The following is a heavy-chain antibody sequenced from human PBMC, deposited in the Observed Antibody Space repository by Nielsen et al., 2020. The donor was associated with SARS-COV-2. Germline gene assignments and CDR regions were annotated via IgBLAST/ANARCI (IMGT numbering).Heavy chain of an antibody. Sequence: SLKISCAASGFTFDDYAMHWVRQAPGKGLEWVSGISWNSGSIGYADSVKGRFTISRDNAKNSLYLQMTSLRAEDTALYYCATIAAAGRDYYYGMDVWGQGTTVTVSS. V-gene: IGHV3-9*01. CDR2: ISWNSGSI. J-gene: IGHJ6*02. CDR1: GFTFDDYA. D-gene: IGHD6-13*01. CDR3: ATIAAAGRDYYYGMDV.